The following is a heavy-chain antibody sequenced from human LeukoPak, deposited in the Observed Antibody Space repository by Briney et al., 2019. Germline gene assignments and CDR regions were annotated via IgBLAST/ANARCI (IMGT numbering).Heavy chain of an antibody. CDR3: ARDQEGFDY. CDR2: IYPRDGST. CDR1: GYSFTSNY. Sequence: ASVKVSCKASGYSFTSNYIHWVRQAPGQGLEWMGMIYPRDGSTSYAQRFQDRVTVTRDASTSTVHMELSGLRSEDTAVYYCARDQEGFDYWGQGTLVTVST. J-gene: IGHJ4*02. V-gene: IGHV1-46*01.